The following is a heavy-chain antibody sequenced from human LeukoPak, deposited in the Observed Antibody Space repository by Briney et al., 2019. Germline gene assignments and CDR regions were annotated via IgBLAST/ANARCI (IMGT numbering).Heavy chain of an antibody. J-gene: IGHJ4*02. V-gene: IGHV1-18*01. CDR3: AIDLARSPIQLWQPDFDY. CDR2: ISAYNGNT. CDR1: GYTFTSYG. D-gene: IGHD5-18*01. Sequence: ASVKVSCKASGYTFTSYGISWVRQAPGQGLEWMGWISAYNGNTNYAQKLQGRVTMTTDTSTSTAYMELRSLRSDDTAVYYCAIDLARSPIQLWQPDFDYWGQGTLVTVSS.